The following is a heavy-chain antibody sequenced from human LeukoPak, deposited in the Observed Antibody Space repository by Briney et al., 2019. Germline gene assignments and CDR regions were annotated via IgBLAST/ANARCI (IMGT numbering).Heavy chain of an antibody. D-gene: IGHD2-8*02. CDR3: ARELVRAAFDY. J-gene: IGHJ4*02. CDR2: IYYSGST. CDR1: GGSISSYY. V-gene: IGHV4-59*01. Sequence: PSETLSLTCTVSGGSISSYYWSWIRQPPGKGLEWIGYIYYSGSTNYNPSLKSRVTISVDTSKNQFSLKLSSVTAADTAVYYCARELVRAAFDYWGQGTLVTVSS.